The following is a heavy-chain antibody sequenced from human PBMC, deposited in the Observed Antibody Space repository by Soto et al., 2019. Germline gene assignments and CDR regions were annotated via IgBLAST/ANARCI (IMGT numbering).Heavy chain of an antibody. CDR1: GYTFTSYG. CDR3: ARISYSSGWYEYSYGMDV. CDR2: ISAYNGNT. Sequence: ASVKVSCKASGYTFTSYGISWVRQAPGQGLEWMGWISAYNGNTNYAQKLQGRVTMTTDTSTSTAYMELRSLRSDDTAVYYCARISYSSGWYEYSYGMDVWGQGTTVTLSS. V-gene: IGHV1-18*01. J-gene: IGHJ6*02. D-gene: IGHD6-19*01.